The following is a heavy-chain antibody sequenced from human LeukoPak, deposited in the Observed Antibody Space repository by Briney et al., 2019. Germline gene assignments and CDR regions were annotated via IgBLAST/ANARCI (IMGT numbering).Heavy chain of an antibody. Sequence: GGSLRLSCAGSGFTFGRYWMSWVRQAPGKGLEWVASINQGGSRLHYLDSVTGRFIISRDDAQNSLFLQMTRLRVDDTAVYYCARLKDDVTKLHYWGQGTVDSVFS. CDR3: ARLKDDVTKLHY. CDR1: GFTFGRYW. J-gene: IGHJ4*02. V-gene: IGHV3-7*01. D-gene: IGHD2-8*01. CDR2: INQGGSRL.